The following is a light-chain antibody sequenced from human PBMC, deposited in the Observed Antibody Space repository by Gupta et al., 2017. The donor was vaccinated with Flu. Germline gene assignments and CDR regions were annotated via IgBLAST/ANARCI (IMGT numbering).Light chain of an antibody. V-gene: IGKV1-39*01. CDR1: QTTSYY. CDR2: AAT. Sequence: IPMTQSPSSLSASLGVRVTITCRTSQTTSYYLNWYQQKTGKAPKVMIYAATVLQSGVPARFSGSGSGIDSTLTITSLQPEDVATYYYRHLVTFGPGTTV. J-gene: IGKJ3*01. CDR3: RHLVT.